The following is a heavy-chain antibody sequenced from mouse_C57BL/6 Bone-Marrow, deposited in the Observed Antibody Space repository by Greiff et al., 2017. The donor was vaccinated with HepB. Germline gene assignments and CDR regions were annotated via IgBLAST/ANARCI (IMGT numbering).Heavy chain of an antibody. CDR3: ARSRWVVGTDYAIDY. CDR1: GYTFTSYG. Sequence: QVQLQQSGAELARPGASVKLSCKASGYTFTSYGISWVKQRTGQGLEWIGEIYPRSGNTYYNEKFKGKATLTADKSSSTAYMELRSLTTEDSAVYFCARSRWVVGTDYAIDYWGQGTSVTVSS. D-gene: IGHD1-1*01. J-gene: IGHJ4*01. CDR2: IYPRSGNT. V-gene: IGHV1-81*01.